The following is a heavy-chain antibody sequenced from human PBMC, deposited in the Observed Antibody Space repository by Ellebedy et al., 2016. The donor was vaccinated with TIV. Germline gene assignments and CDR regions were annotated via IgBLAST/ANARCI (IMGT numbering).Heavy chain of an antibody. V-gene: IGHV3-7*01. CDR2: ITQDGSDK. Sequence: GESLKISCAASGFTFSSYWMSWVRQAPGKGLEWVANITQDGSDKFYVDSVKGRFTISRDNAKNSLYLQMNSLRAEDTAVYYCARAVAAPLYYFDYWGQGTLVTVSS. J-gene: IGHJ4*02. CDR3: ARAVAAPLYYFDY. CDR1: GFTFSSYW. D-gene: IGHD6-19*01.